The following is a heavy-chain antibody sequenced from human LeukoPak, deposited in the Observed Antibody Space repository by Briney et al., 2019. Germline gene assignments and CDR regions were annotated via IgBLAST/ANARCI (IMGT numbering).Heavy chain of an antibody. CDR3: ARQTGSGLFTLP. D-gene: IGHD3/OR15-3a*01. J-gene: IGHJ4*02. CDR1: GGSISSYY. V-gene: IGHV4-59*08. CDR2: IYYSGST. Sequence: PSGALSLTCTVSGGSISSYYWTWIRQPPGKGLEWIGYIYYSGSTNYSPSLKSRVSISIDPSKNQFSLRLTSVTATDTAMYYCARQTGSGLFTLPGGQGTLVTVSS.